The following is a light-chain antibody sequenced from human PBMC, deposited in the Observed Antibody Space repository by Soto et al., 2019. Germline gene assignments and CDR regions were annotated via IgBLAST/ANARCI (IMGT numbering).Light chain of an antibody. J-gene: IGLJ1*01. CDR3: CSYTTSNTRQIV. CDR1: SSDVGGYNY. CDR2: DVS. V-gene: IGLV2-14*03. Sequence: ALTQPASGSGVPGQSIPISCTSTSSDVGGYNYVSWYRHHPGKAPKLMIYDVSNRPSGVSNRFSGSKSGNTASLTISGLQPEDEADYYCCSYTTSNTRQIVFGTGTKVTVL.